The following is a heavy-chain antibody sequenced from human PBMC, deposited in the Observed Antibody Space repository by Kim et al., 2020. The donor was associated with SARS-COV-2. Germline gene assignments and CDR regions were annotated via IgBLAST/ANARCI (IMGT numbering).Heavy chain of an antibody. CDR2: IYSAGNT. Sequence: GGSLRFSCAASGFTVSSNYMSWVRQAPGKGLEWVSVIYSAGNTYYAGSVKGRFTISRDNSKNTLYLQMNSRRAEDTAVYYCARTGYSSIWANWFDPWGQGTLVTVSS. V-gene: IGHV3-66*01. D-gene: IGHD6-13*01. CDR3: ARTGYSSIWANWFDP. J-gene: IGHJ5*02. CDR1: GFTVSSNY.